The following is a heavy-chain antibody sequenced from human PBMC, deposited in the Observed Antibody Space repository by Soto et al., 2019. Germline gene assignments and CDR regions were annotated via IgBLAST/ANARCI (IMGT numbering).Heavy chain of an antibody. CDR2: IIPILGIA. V-gene: IGHV1-69*02. Sequence: ASVKVSCKASGGTFSSYTISWVRQAPGQGLERMGRIIPILGIANYAQQLQGRVTITADKSTSTAYMELSSLRSEDTAVYYCAIEVPFRSRCGDSRSCYFDYWGQGTLVTVSS. CDR1: GGTFSSYT. CDR3: AIEVPFRSRCGDSRSCYFDY. J-gene: IGHJ4*02. D-gene: IGHD2-21*01.